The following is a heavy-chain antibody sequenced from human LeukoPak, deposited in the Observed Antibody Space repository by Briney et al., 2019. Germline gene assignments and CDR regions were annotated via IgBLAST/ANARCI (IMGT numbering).Heavy chain of an antibody. Sequence: TGGSLRLSCATSGFTFSSYSMNWVRQAPGKGLEWVSSISSSSSYIYYADSVKGRFTISRDNAKNSLYLQMNSLRAEDTAVYYCAREPAAVPYMDVWGKGTTVTVSS. CDR3: AREPAAVPYMDV. CDR2: ISSSSSYI. CDR1: GFTFSSYS. D-gene: IGHD2-2*02. J-gene: IGHJ6*03. V-gene: IGHV3-21*01.